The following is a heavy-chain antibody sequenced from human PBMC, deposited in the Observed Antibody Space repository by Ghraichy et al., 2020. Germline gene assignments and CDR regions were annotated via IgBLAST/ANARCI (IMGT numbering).Heavy chain of an antibody. Sequence: LSHTCAASGFTFGSYAMSWVRQTPGKGLDCVSAINPSGTTTYYADSVKGRFTISRDNSKNTLYLQMNSLRADDTALYFCANPYGSGTYYAFDIWGQGTMVSVSS. CDR1: GFTFGSYA. CDR2: INPSGTTT. J-gene: IGHJ3*02. D-gene: IGHD3-10*01. CDR3: ANPYGSGTYYAFDI. V-gene: IGHV3-23*01.